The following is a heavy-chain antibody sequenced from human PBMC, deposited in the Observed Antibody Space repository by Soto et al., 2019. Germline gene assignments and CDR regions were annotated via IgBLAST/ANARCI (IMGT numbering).Heavy chain of an antibody. D-gene: IGHD4-17*01. Sequence: SETLSLTCTVSGGSISSYYWSWIRQPPGKGLEWIGYIYYSGSNNYNPSLKSRVTISVDTSKNQFSLKLSSVTAADTAVYYCARTTVDIYYYYYMDVRGKGTTVTVSS. CDR3: ARTTVDIYYYYYMDV. J-gene: IGHJ6*03. CDR2: IYYSGSN. V-gene: IGHV4-59*01. CDR1: GGSISSYY.